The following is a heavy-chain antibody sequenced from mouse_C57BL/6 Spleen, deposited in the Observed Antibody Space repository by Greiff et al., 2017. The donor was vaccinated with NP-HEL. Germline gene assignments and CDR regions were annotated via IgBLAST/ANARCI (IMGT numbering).Heavy chain of an antibody. V-gene: IGHV1-26*01. Sequence: EVQLQQSGPELVKPGASVKISCKASGYTFTDYYMNWVKQSHGKSLEWIGDINPNNGGTSYNQKFKGKATLTVDKSSSTAYMELRSLTSEDSAVYYCAIYYGNFLFDYWGQGTTLTVSS. CDR3: AIYYGNFLFDY. D-gene: IGHD2-1*01. CDR2: INPNNGGT. CDR1: GYTFTDYY. J-gene: IGHJ2*01.